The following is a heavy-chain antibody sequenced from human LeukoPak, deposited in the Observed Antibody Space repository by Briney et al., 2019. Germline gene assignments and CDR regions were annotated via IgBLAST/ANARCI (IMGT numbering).Heavy chain of an antibody. CDR1: GFTLSSHW. V-gene: IGHV3-7*05. D-gene: IGHD6-19*01. Sequence: QPGGSLRLSCSASGFTLSSHWMSWVRQAPGKGLEWVANIKQDGSEQYYVDSVRGRFTISRDNAKNSLYLQMSSLTAEDTAIYYCARESAGGPDYWGQGTLVTVSS. CDR2: IKQDGSEQ. CDR3: ARESAGGPDY. J-gene: IGHJ4*02.